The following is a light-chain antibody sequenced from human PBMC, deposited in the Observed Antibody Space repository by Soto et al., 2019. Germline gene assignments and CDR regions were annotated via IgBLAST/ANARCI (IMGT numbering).Light chain of an antibody. J-gene: IGKJ4*01. CDR2: VAS. CDR3: QQYNVWPLT. CDR1: QGVSGN. Sequence: EIVMTQSPATLSVSPGERPTFSSRPSQGVSGNLACYQQKPGQTPKLLIYVASTRATGIPARFSGSGSGTEFTLTISSLQSEDFAVYYCQQYNVWPLTFGGGTKVEFK. V-gene: IGKV3-15*01.